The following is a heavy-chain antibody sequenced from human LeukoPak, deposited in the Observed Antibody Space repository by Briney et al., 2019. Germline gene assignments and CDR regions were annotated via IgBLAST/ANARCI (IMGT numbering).Heavy chain of an antibody. J-gene: IGHJ4*02. CDR3: ATQPDFWSGYSDDY. CDR2: ISGSGGST. Sequence: VGSLRLSCAASGFTFSSYAMSWVRQAPGKGLEWVSAISGSGGSTYYADSVKGRFTISRDNSKNTLYLQMNSLRAEDTAVYYCATQPDFWSGYSDDYWGQGTLVTVSS. D-gene: IGHD3-3*01. V-gene: IGHV3-23*01. CDR1: GFTFSSYA.